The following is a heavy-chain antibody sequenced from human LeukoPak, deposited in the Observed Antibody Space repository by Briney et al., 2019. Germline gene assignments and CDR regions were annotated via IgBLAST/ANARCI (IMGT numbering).Heavy chain of an antibody. CDR2: ISAYNGNT. J-gene: IGHJ4*02. CDR3: ARVGVGRGESSSWYSLVDY. CDR1: GYSFTSYG. D-gene: IGHD6-13*01. Sequence: ASVKVSCKASGYSFTSYGISWVRQAPGQGLEWMGWISAYNGNTKYAQKLQGRVTMTTDTSTSTAYMELRSLRSDDTAVYYCARVGVGRGESSSWYSLVDYWGQGTLVTVSS. V-gene: IGHV1-18*01.